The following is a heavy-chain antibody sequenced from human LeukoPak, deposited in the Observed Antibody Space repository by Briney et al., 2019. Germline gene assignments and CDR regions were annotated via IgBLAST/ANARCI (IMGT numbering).Heavy chain of an antibody. CDR2: IYYSGST. CDR3: ASLQWYSSSWPRWGYFDL. V-gene: IGHV4-59*01. J-gene: IGHJ2*01. CDR1: GGSISSYY. Sequence: SETLSLTCTVSGGSISSYYWSWIRQPPGKGLEWIGYIYYSGSTNYNPSLKSRVTISVDTSKNQFSLKLSSVTAADTAEYYCASLQWYSSSWPRWGYFDLWGRGTLVTVSS. D-gene: IGHD6-13*01.